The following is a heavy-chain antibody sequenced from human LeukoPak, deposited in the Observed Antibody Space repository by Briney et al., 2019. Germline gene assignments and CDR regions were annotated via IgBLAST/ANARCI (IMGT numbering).Heavy chain of an antibody. V-gene: IGHV4-59*01. CDR3: ARDNYGGDYFDY. D-gene: IGHD4-23*01. CDR2: IYYSGGT. J-gene: IGHJ4*02. CDR1: GGSISSYY. Sequence: PSETLSLTCTVSGGSISSYYWSWIRQPPGKGLEWIGYIYYSGGTNYNPSLKSRVTISVDTSKNQFSLKLSSVTAADTAVYYCARDNYGGDYFDYWGQGTLVTVSS.